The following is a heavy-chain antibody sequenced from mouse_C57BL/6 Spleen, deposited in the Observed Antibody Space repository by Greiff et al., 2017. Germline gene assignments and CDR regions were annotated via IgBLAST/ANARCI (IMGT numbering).Heavy chain of an antibody. D-gene: IGHD1-1*01. CDR1: GYTFTSYG. CDR3: ARYYYGSSYVDY. J-gene: IGHJ2*01. Sequence: VHLVESGAELARPGASVKLSCKASGYTFTSYGISWVKQRTGQGLEWIGEIYPRSGNTYYNEKFKGKATLTADKSSSTAYMELRSLTSEDSAVYFCARYYYGSSYVDYWGQGTTLTVSS. V-gene: IGHV1-81*01. CDR2: IYPRSGNT.